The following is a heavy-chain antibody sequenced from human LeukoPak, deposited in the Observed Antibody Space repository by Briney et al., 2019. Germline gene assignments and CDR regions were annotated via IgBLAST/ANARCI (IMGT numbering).Heavy chain of an antibody. CDR1: GFTVSSNY. CDR2: IYSGGST. CDR3: ARLRLGELSSFDY. Sequence: GGSLRLSCAASGFTVSSNYMSWVRQAPGKGLEWVSVIYSGGSTYYADSVKGRFTISRDNSKSTLYLQMNSLRAEDTAVYYCARLRLGELSSFDYWGQGTLVTVSS. V-gene: IGHV3-53*01. J-gene: IGHJ4*02. D-gene: IGHD3-16*02.